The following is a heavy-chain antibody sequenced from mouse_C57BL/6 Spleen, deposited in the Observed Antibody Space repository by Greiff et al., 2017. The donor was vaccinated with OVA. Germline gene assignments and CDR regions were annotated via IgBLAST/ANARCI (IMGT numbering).Heavy chain of an antibody. D-gene: IGHD1-1*01. CDR1: GYTFTDYN. Sequence: EVQLQQSGPELVKPGASVKIPCKASGYTFTDYNMDWVKQSHGKSLEWIGDINPNNGGTIYNQKFKGKATLTVDKSSSTAYMELRSLTSEDTAGYYCARNIITRGAYYAMDYWGQGTSVTVST. V-gene: IGHV1-18*01. CDR3: ARNIITRGAYYAMDY. CDR2: INPNNGGT. J-gene: IGHJ4*01.